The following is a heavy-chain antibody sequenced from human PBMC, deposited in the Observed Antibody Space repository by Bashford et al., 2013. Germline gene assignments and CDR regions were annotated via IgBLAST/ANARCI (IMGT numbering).Heavy chain of an antibody. V-gene: IGHV1-3*01. CDR3: ARGSIGAEQLVLRLSARFDY. J-gene: IGHJ4*02. CDR2: INAGNGNT. Sequence: WVRQAPGQRLEWMGWINAGNGNTKYSQKFQGRVTITRDTSASTAYMELSSLTLEDTAVYYCARGSIGAEQLVLRLSARFDYWGQGTLVTVSS. D-gene: IGHD6-6*01.